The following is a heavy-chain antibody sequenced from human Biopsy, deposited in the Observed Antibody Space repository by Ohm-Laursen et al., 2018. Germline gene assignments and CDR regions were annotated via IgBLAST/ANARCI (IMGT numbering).Heavy chain of an antibody. CDR3: ARFPDFWSGYYVGS. V-gene: IGHV3-11*01. CDR1: GFTFSDYY. Sequence: GSLRLSCAASGFTFSDYYMSWIRQAPGKGLEWISYLSSRGSNIYYADSVKGRFTVSRDNANNSLFLQMNSLRAEDTAVYYCARFPDFWSGYYVGSWGQGTLVTVSS. CDR2: LSSRGSNI. J-gene: IGHJ4*02. D-gene: IGHD3-3*01.